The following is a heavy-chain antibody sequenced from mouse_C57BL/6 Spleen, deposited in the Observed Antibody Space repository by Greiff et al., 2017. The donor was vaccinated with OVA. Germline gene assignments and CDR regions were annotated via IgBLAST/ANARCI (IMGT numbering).Heavy chain of an antibody. J-gene: IGHJ2*01. CDR3: ARQIYGFDY. D-gene: IGHD1-1*01. CDR1: GYTFTSYW. V-gene: IGHV1-69*01. Sequence: QVQLQQPGAELVMPGASVKLSCKASGYTFTSYWMHWVKQRPGQGLEWIGGIDPSDSYTNYNQKFKGKSTLTVDKSSSTAYMQLSSLTSEDSAVYYCARQIYGFDYWGQGTTLTVSS. CDR2: IDPSDSYT.